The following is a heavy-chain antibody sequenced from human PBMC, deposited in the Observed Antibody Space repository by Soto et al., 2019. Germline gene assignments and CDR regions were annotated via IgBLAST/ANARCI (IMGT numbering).Heavy chain of an antibody. CDR1: GYTFTSYG. CDR3: AREGSDYDFWSGYYFRPQELDY. J-gene: IGHJ4*02. V-gene: IGHV1-18*01. D-gene: IGHD3-3*01. Sequence: ASVKVSCKASGYTFTSYGIRWVRQAPGQGLEWMGWISAYNGNTNYAQKLQGRVTMTTDTSTSTAYMELRSLRSDDTAVYYCAREGSDYDFWSGYYFRPQELDYWGQGTLVTVSS. CDR2: ISAYNGNT.